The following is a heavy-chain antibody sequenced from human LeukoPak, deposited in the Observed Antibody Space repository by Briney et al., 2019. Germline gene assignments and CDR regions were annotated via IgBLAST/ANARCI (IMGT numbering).Heavy chain of an antibody. CDR1: GGSISSGDYY. Sequence: SETLSLTCTVSGGSISSGDYYWSWIRQPPGKGLEWIGYIYYSGSTYYNPSLKSRVTISVDTSKNQFSLKLSSVTAADTAVYYCARDRGEGYFDYWGQGTLVTVSS. CDR3: ARDRGEGYFDY. J-gene: IGHJ4*02. V-gene: IGHV4-30-4*01. D-gene: IGHD2-21*01. CDR2: IYYSGST.